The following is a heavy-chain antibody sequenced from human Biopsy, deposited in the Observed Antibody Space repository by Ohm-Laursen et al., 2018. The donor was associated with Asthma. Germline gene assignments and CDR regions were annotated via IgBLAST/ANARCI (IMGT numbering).Heavy chain of an antibody. D-gene: IGHD6-19*01. Sequence: SLRLSCAASGFTVSNFAMTWVRQAPGKGLEWVSVIYSGGTSDTADSVRGRFTISRDFYKNTLYLQMDSLRAEDTAVYYCARGDSSGWSHYYFDYWGQGTLVTVSS. V-gene: IGHV3-53*01. J-gene: IGHJ4*02. CDR3: ARGDSSGWSHYYFDY. CDR1: GFTVSNFA. CDR2: IYSGGTS.